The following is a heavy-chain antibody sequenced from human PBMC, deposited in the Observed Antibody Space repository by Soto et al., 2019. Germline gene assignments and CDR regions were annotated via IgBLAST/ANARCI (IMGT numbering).Heavy chain of an antibody. CDR1: GGTFSSYA. CDR2: IIPIFGTA. D-gene: IGHD6-13*01. CDR3: ARVPQQLVTYYYYGMDV. J-gene: IGHJ6*02. Sequence: SVKVACKASGGTFSSYAISWVLQAPGQGLEWMGGIIPIFGTANYAQKFQGRVTITADESTSTAYMELSSLRSEDTAVYYCARVPQQLVTYYYYGMDVWGQGTTVTVSS. V-gene: IGHV1-69*13.